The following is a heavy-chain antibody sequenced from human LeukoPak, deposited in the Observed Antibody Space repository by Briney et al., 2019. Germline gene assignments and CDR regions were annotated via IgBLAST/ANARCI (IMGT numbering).Heavy chain of an antibody. CDR3: ARDPGSSSFDY. V-gene: IGHV3-7*01. CDR1: GFTFSSFW. D-gene: IGHD6-13*01. J-gene: IGHJ4*02. CDR2: IDQDGSVR. Sequence: PGGSLRLSCVASGFTFSSFWMSWVRQAPGKGLEFVANIDQDGSVRNYVDSVKGRFIISRDNPKNSLYLQIDSLRAEDTAVYFCARDPGSSSFDYWGLGTPVTVSS.